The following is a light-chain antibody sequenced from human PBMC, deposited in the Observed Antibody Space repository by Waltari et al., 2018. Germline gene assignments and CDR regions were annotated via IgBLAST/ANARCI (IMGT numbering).Light chain of an antibody. CDR3: YCATDTEAG. J-gene: IGLJ3*02. CDR2: NDK. V-gene: IGLV3-27*01. Sequence: SFELPQPSSVSVSPGQTAKIPCSGDVVSKHFSRWYQQKAGQAPRLLIYNDKERPSGIAERFSGSSSGSTVTLTISGAQVDDEGDYFCYCATDTEAGFGGGTKLTVL. CDR1: VVSKHF.